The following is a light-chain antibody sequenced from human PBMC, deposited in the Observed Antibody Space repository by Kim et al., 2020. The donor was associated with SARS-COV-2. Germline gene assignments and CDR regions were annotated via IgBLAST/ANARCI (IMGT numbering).Light chain of an antibody. J-gene: IGKJ1*01. Sequence: AFVGDSVTLTCRASQDIGHYLAWYQQKPGKVPKLLISDASTLRSGVPSRFSGSGSGTDFTLTINSLQPEDVATYYCQKYDGAPWTFGQGTKVDIK. CDR2: DAS. CDR1: QDIGHY. CDR3: QKYDGAPWT. V-gene: IGKV1-27*01.